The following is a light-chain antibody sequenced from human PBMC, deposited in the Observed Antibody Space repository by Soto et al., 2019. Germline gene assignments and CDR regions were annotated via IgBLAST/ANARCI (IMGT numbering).Light chain of an antibody. CDR2: DAS. Sequence: VLKRTPPGLPLSPGERATLSCRASQSVSSYLAWYQQKPGQAPRLLIYDASNRATGIPARFSGSGSGTDFTLTISCLEPEDFAVYYCQQLSNWPHITFGQGTRLEI. J-gene: IGKJ5*01. CDR1: QSVSSY. V-gene: IGKV3-11*01. CDR3: QQLSNWPHIT.